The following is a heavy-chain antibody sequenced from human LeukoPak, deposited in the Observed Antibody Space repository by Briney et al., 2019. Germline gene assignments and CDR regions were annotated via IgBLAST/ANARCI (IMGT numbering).Heavy chain of an antibody. CDR2: IKSKTDGGKT. CDR3: STVSPYYGSGTTSPDS. D-gene: IGHD3-10*01. V-gene: IGHV3-15*01. J-gene: IGHJ4*02. Sequence: GSLRLSCAASGFPFSNAWMSWVRQAPGKGLEWVGRIKSKTDGGKTDYAAPGQGRFSISRDDSENTLYLQMNGLNTEDTAVYYCSTVSPYYGSGTTSPDSWGQGTLVVVSS. CDR1: GFPFSNAW.